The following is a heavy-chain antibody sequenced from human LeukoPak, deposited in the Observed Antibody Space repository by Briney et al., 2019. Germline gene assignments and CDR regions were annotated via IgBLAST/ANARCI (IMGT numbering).Heavy chain of an antibody. Sequence: PGRSLRLSCAASGFTFDDYAMHWVRQAPGKGLEWVSGISWNSGSIGYADSVKGRFTISRDNAKNSLYLQMNSLRAEDTALYYCAKAGGRSVRSYFDYWGQGTLVTVSS. V-gene: IGHV3-9*01. CDR2: ISWNSGSI. D-gene: IGHD3-16*01. CDR3: AKAGGRSVRSYFDY. J-gene: IGHJ4*02. CDR1: GFTFDDYA.